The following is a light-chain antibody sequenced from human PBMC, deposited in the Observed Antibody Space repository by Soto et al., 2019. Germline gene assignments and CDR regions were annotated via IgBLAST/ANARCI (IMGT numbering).Light chain of an antibody. CDR3: QQYSFLPRT. J-gene: IGKJ1*01. Sequence: EIVLTQSPGTLSLSPGERATLSCRASQSVNSSYLAWYQQKPGQAPRLLIYGASTRATGIPDRFGGSGSGTDFTLTISRLEPEDFAVYYCQQYSFLPRTFGQGTKVDIK. CDR1: QSVNSSY. CDR2: GAS. V-gene: IGKV3-20*01.